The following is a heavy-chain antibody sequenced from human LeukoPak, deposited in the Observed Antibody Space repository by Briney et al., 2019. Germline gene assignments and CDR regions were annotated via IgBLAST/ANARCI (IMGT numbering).Heavy chain of an antibody. CDR3: ARDLGYYDILTGYFRYYYYYGMDV. Sequence: PGGSLRLSCAVSGFTFSDYYMSWIRQAPGKGLEWVSYISSGGSTISHADSVKGRFTISRDNAKNSLYLQMNSLRAEDTAVYYCARDLGYYDILTGYFRYYYYYGMDVWGQGTTVTVSS. V-gene: IGHV3-11*04. J-gene: IGHJ6*02. D-gene: IGHD3-9*01. CDR1: GFTFSDYY. CDR2: ISSGGSTI.